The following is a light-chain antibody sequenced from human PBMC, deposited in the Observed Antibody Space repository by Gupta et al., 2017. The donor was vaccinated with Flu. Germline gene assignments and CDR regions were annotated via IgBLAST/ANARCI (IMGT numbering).Light chain of an antibody. CDR1: QSVSSNY. CDR2: GAS. CDR3: QQYGCPPLT. J-gene: IGKJ1*01. V-gene: IGKV3-20*01. Sequence: APLSLSPGERVTLSCRASQSVSSNYLAWYQQQPGPATRLLYDGASSRATGIPDWFGGSGSGTVFTPTISRLEHEVFALYYYQQYGCPPLTFGRGTKVEIK.